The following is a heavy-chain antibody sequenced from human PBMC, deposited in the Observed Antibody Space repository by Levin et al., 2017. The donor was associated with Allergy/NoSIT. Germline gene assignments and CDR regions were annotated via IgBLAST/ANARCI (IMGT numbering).Heavy chain of an antibody. CDR3: ARLEWGYCSGGSCYSRAEYFQH. V-gene: IGHV1-2*06. D-gene: IGHD2-15*01. CDR2: INPNSGGT. J-gene: IGHJ1*01. CDR1: GYTFTGYY. Sequence: ASVKVSCKASGYTFTGYYMHWVRQAPGQGLEWMGRINPNSGGTNYAQKFQGRVTMTRDTSISTAYLELSRLRSDDTAVYYCARLEWGYCSGGSCYSRAEYFQHWGQGTLVTVSS.